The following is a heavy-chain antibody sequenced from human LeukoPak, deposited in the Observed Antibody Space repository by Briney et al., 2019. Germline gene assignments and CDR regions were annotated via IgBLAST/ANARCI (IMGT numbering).Heavy chain of an antibody. J-gene: IGHJ2*01. Sequence: SDTLSLTCTVSGGSLSRSYWRWLRQPPGTGLEWIGYKDYSGSTNYNRSRKSRVTISVDTSKNQFSLKLSSVTAADTAVYYCARVYYSSSYGYWYFDLWGRGTLVTVSS. V-gene: IGHV4-59*07. D-gene: IGHD6-13*01. CDR1: GGSLSRSY. CDR2: KDYSGST. CDR3: ARVYYSSSYGYWYFDL.